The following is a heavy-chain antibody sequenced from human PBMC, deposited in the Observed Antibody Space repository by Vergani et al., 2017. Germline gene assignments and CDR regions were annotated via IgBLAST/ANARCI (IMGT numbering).Heavy chain of an antibody. Sequence: QVQLVESGGGVVQPGRSLRLSCAASGFTFNQYGMHWVRQAPGKGLEWVAVTWYDGNNKQYADSVKGRFTISRDNSKSTMYLQMNSLRDEDTALYYCARERNAYYDFWSGYYTQYYFDYWGQGTLVTVSS. V-gene: IGHV3-33*01. CDR2: TWYDGNNK. CDR1: GFTFNQYG. J-gene: IGHJ4*02. CDR3: ARERNAYYDFWSGYYTQYYFDY. D-gene: IGHD3-3*01.